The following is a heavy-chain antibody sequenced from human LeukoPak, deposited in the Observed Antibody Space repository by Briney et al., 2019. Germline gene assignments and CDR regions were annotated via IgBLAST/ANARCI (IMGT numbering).Heavy chain of an antibody. CDR1: GFILENHA. J-gene: IGHJ4*02. V-gene: IGHV3-23*01. D-gene: IGHD5-18*01. CDR2: TSSNGEVK. CDR3: AKGKPSSLWPPFDD. Sequence: GGSLRLSCVASGFILENHAMSWIRQAPGKGLEWVSGTSSNGEVKYYADSVKGRFTISRDNSKNTLYLQMNSLKPEDTAVYYCAKGKPSSLWPPFDDWGQGTLVTVSS.